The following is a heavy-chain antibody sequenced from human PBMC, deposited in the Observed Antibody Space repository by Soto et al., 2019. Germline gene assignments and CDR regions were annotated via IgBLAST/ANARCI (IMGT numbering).Heavy chain of an antibody. CDR3: ARGFARFNS. V-gene: IGHV3-48*03. CDR2: IDGSGTTK. CDR1: GFTFNDFE. J-gene: IGHJ4*02. Sequence: EVQLLESGGGLVQPGGSLRLSCGVSGFTFNDFEMNWVRQAPGKGLEWLAYIDGSGTTKKYADSVGARFTISRDNPNNSLSLHMSSLSAADTAIYYCARGFARFNSWGQGTLVSVSS.